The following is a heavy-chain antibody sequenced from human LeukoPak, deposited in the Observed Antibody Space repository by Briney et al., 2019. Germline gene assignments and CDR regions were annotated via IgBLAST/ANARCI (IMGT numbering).Heavy chain of an antibody. CDR3: ASWFDEWLQFSMN. J-gene: IGHJ4*02. V-gene: IGHV3-48*03. CDR2: ISSSGSTI. D-gene: IGHD5-24*01. CDR1: GFIFSSYD. Sequence: GGSLRLSCAASGFIFSSYDMNWVRQAPGKGLEWVSYISSSGSTIYYADSVKGRFTISRDDAKNSLYLRMNRLRAEDTAVYYCASWFDEWLQFSMNWGKGTLVTVSS.